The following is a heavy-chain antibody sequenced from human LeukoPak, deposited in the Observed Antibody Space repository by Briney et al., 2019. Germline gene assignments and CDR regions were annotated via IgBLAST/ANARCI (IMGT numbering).Heavy chain of an antibody. Sequence: SETLSLTCAVYGGSFSGYYWSWIRQPPGKGLEWIGEIDHSGSTNYNPFLKSRVTISVDTSKNQFSLKLSSVTAADTAVYYCARGTGAAAGIGIYYYYYGMDVWGQGTTVTVSS. V-gene: IGHV4-34*01. CDR2: IDHSGST. J-gene: IGHJ6*02. CDR3: ARGTGAAAGIGIYYYYYGMDV. CDR1: GGSFSGYY. D-gene: IGHD6-13*01.